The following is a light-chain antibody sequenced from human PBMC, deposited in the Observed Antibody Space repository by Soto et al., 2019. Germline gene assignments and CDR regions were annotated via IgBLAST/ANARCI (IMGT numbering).Light chain of an antibody. CDR2: GAS. CDR3: QHYKA. J-gene: IGKJ4*01. V-gene: IGKV3-20*01. CDR1: QSVSDSF. Sequence: EIVLTQSPGTLSLSPGERATLSCRASQSVSDSFIAWYQQRPGQAPRLLIYGASQRATGIPDRFRGSGSGTHFSLTINRLEPEDFAVYYCQHYKAFGGGTK.